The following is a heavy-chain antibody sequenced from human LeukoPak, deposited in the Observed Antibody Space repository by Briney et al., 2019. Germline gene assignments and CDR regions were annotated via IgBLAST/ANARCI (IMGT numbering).Heavy chain of an antibody. V-gene: IGHV4-59*01. J-gene: IGHJ4*02. CDR3: ARDKQPGDY. CDR1: GDSISPYY. Sequence: SEPLSLTCTVSGDSISPYYWGWIRQPPGKGLEWIGYIYYSGDTTYNPSLKSRVTISVDTSKNQFSLKLSSVTAADTAVYYCARDKQPGDYWGQGALATVSS. CDR2: IYYSGDT. D-gene: IGHD5-18*01.